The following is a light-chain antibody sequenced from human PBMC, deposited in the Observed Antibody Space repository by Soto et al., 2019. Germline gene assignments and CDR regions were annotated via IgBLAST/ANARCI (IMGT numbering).Light chain of an antibody. CDR3: QQFNSYPIT. V-gene: IGKV1-13*02. CDR2: DVS. J-gene: IGKJ5*01. Sequence: AIQVTQSPSSLSASVGDRVTMTCRASQDIRGALAWYQQKSGKPPNLLIYDVSTLEGGVPSRFRGSGSGTEFTLTISSLQPEDFGTYYCQQFNSYPITFGHGTRLEIK. CDR1: QDIRGA.